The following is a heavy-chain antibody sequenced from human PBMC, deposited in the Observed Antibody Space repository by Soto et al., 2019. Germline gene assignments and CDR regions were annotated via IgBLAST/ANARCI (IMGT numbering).Heavy chain of an antibody. V-gene: IGHV1-69*13. CDR1: GGTFSSYA. Sequence: GASVKVSCKASGGTFSSYAISWVRQAPGQGLEWMGGIIPIFGTANYAQKFQGRVTITADESTSTAYMELSSLRSEDTAVYYCAFTLGYCSGGSCYFAFDSWGQGTLVTVSS. CDR3: AFTLGYCSGGSCYFAFDS. J-gene: IGHJ4*02. CDR2: IIPIFGTA. D-gene: IGHD2-15*01.